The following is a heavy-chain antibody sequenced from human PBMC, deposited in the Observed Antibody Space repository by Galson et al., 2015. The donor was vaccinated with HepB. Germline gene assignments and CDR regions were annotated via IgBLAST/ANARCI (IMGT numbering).Heavy chain of an antibody. V-gene: IGHV2-70*01. Sequence: PALVKPTQTLTLTCTFSGFSLSTSGMCVSWIRQPPGKALEWLALIDWDEDKYYRTSLKTRLTVSKGTSKNQVVLTMTNMDSVDTATYYCAREVVTVGGMDAWGQGTTVTVSS. D-gene: IGHD3-22*01. J-gene: IGHJ6*02. CDR2: IDWDEDK. CDR3: AREVVTVGGMDA. CDR1: GFSLSTSGMC.